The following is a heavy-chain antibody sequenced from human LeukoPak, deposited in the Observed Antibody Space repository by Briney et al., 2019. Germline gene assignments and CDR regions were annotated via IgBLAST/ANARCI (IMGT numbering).Heavy chain of an antibody. CDR1: GYTFTGYY. V-gene: IGHV1-46*01. J-gene: IGHJ3*02. D-gene: IGHD1-26*01. CDR3: ARDKGSGNDAFDI. Sequence: ASVKVSCKASGYTFTGYYIHWVRQAPGQGLEWMGIINPSGGSTIYAQKFQGRVTMTRDTSTSTVYMELSSLRSEDTAVYYCARDKGSGNDAFDIWGQGTMVTVSS. CDR2: INPSGGST.